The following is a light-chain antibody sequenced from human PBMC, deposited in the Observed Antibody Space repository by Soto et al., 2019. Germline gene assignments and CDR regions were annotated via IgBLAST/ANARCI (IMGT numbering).Light chain of an antibody. CDR3: KNYNSYSEA. J-gene: IGKJ1*01. V-gene: IGKV1-5*03. Sequence: DIQMTPSPSTLSGSVGDRVTITCRASQTISSWLAWYQQKPGKAPKLLIYKASTLKSGVPSRFSGSGSGTEFTLTISSLQPDDFATYYCKNYNSYSEAFGQGTKVDIK. CDR1: QTISSW. CDR2: KAS.